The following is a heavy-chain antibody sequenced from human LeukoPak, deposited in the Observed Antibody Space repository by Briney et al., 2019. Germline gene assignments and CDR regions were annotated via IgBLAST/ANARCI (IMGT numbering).Heavy chain of an antibody. D-gene: IGHD6-19*01. Sequence: GGSLRLSCAASGFTFSSYWMTWVRQAPGKGLEWVANIKEDGSEKYYVDSVKGRFTISRDNAKNSLYVQMNSLRADDTAVYCCARDLVAGSFDYWGQGTLVTVSS. CDR3: ARDLVAGSFDY. CDR1: GFTFSSYW. V-gene: IGHV3-7*01. CDR2: IKEDGSEK. J-gene: IGHJ4*02.